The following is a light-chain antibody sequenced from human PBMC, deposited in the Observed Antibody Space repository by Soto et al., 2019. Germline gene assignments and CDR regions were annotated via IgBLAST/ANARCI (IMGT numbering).Light chain of an antibody. J-gene: IGKJ1*01. V-gene: IGKV3-11*01. Sequence: EIVLTQSPATLSLSPGERATLSCRASQSVSSFLGWYQHKPGQAPRLLIYEAYTRAPGIPDRFSGRGSGPDFTLTISSLEPDDFVVYYCQQRSDWPQTFGQGTKVEIK. CDR1: QSVSSF. CDR3: QQRSDWPQT. CDR2: EAY.